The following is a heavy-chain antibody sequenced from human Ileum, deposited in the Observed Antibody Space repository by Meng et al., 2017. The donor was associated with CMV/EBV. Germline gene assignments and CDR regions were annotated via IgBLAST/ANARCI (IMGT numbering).Heavy chain of an antibody. V-gene: IGHV3-23*01. CDR2: ISGSGTTT. Sequence: SCAASGFTFSDYYMSWVRQAPGKGLEWVSAISGSGTTTYYADSVKGRFTISRDNSKSTLYLQMNSLRGEDTAVHYCASFSGYSSSSEFGCWGQGTLVTVSS. CDR3: ASFSGYSSSSEFGC. J-gene: IGHJ4*02. D-gene: IGHD6-6*01. CDR1: GFTFSDYY.